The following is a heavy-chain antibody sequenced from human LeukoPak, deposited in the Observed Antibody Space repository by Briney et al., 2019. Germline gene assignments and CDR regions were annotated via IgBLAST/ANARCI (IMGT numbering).Heavy chain of an antibody. CDR3: ARREIVAGWFYYGMDV. J-gene: IGHJ6*02. CDR2: ISSSSSYI. CDR1: GFTFSDYS. V-gene: IGHV3-21*01. D-gene: IGHD5-12*01. Sequence: GGSLRLSCAASGFTFSDYSMNWVRQAPGKGLEWVSSISSSSSYIYYADSVKGRFTISRDNAKNSLYLQMNSLRAEDTAVYYCARREIVAGWFYYGMDVWGQGTTVTVSS.